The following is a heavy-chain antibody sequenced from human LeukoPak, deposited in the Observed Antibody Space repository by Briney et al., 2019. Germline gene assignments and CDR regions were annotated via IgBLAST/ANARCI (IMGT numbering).Heavy chain of an antibody. V-gene: IGHV3-23*01. D-gene: IGHD3-10*01. CDR2: ISDSGDYT. J-gene: IGHJ6*02. CDR1: GFTFSSYA. CDR3: AKVPYSDYGSGRPPFMDV. Sequence: PGGSLRLSCAASGFTFSSYAMSWVRQAPGKGLEWVSTISDSGDYTYYADSVKGRFTISRDNSKNTLYLQMDSLRAEDTAIHYCAKVPYSDYGSGRPPFMDVWGQGTTVAVSS.